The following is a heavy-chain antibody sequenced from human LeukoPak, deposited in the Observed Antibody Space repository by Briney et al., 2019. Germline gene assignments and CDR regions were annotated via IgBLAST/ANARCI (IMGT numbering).Heavy chain of an antibody. D-gene: IGHD3-3*01. V-gene: IGHV1-46*01. CDR2: INPSGGST. CDR1: GYTFTSYY. J-gene: IGHJ6*03. Sequence: EASVKVSCKASGYTFTSYYMHWVRQAPGQGLEWMGIINPSGGSTSYAQKFQGRVTMTRDTSTSTVYMELSSLRSEDTAVYYCARGPVLRFLELTPDYYYYMDVWGKGTTVTVSS. CDR3: ARGPVLRFLELTPDYYYYMDV.